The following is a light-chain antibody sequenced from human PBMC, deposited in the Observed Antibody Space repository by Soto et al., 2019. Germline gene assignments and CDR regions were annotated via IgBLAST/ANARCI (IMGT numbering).Light chain of an antibody. V-gene: IGKV1-13*02. CDR3: QQYNSYWT. CDR2: DAS. J-gene: IGKJ1*01. Sequence: GDRVTITCRASQGISSALAWYQQKPGKAPKLLIYDASSLESGVPSRFSGSGSGTDFTLTISSLQPEDFATYYCQQYNSYWTFGQGTKVEIK. CDR1: QGISSA.